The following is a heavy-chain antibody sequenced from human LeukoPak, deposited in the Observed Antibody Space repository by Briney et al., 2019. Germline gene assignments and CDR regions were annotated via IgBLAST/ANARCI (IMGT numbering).Heavy chain of an antibody. CDR2: TYYRSKWYN. CDR1: GDSVSRNSAA. V-gene: IGHV6-1*01. Sequence: SQTLSLTCAISGDSVSRNSAAWNWIRQSPSRGLEWLGRTYYRSKWYNDYTASLKSRLIINPDTSKNQFSLQLNSVTPEDTAVYYCARDTNWGSQFDYWGQGTPVTVSS. CDR3: ARDTNWGSQFDY. D-gene: IGHD7-27*01. J-gene: IGHJ4*02.